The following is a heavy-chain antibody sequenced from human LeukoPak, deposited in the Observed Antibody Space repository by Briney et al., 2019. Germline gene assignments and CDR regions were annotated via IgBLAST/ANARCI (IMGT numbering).Heavy chain of an antibody. CDR2: IYPGDSGT. J-gene: IGHJ4*02. CDR1: GYIFTKYW. D-gene: IGHD6-19*01. CDR3: ARPSSGWFFDHYYFDY. V-gene: IGHV5-51*01. Sequence: GESLKISCKGSGYIFTKYWIGWVRQMPGKGLEWMGVIYPGDSGTRYSPSFQGQVTISADKSISTAYLQWSSLKASDTAMYYCARPSSGWFFDHYYFDYWGQGTLVTVSS.